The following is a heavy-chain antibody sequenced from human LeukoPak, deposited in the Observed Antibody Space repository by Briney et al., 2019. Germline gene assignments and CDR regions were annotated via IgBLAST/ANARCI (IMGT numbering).Heavy chain of an antibody. CDR3: ARQYCSRGSCYDLDS. J-gene: IGHJ4*02. CDR2: IFYSGNT. CDR1: GGSFSGYY. D-gene: IGHD2-15*01. V-gene: IGHV4-59*08. Sequence: SETLSLTCAVYGGSFSGYYWSWLRQPPGKGLEWIGYIFYSGNTNYNPSLKSRVTISIDTSKNQFSLKLSSVTAADTAIYYCARQYCSRGSCYDLDSWGPGTLVTVSS.